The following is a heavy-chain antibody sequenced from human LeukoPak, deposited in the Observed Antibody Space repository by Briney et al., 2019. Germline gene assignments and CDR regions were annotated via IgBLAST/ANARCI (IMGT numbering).Heavy chain of an antibody. D-gene: IGHD1-7*01. Sequence: SETLSLTCAVYGGPFSGHYWRWIRQPPGKGLEWIGEINHSGSTNYNPSLKSRVTISVDTSKNQFSLKLSSVTAADTAVYYCARLPRAGTTYYYYYYMDVWGKGTTVTVSS. CDR2: INHSGST. CDR1: GGPFSGHY. V-gene: IGHV4-34*01. CDR3: ARLPRAGTTYYYYYYMDV. J-gene: IGHJ6*03.